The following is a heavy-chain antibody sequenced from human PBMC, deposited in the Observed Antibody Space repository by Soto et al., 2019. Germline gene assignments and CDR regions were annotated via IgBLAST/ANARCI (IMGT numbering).Heavy chain of an antibody. J-gene: IGHJ4*01. CDR1: GFKFSDYW. D-gene: IGHD2-21*01. CDR3: ARDAILFSRRDRPSRFDY. Sequence: GGSQRLSCEASGFKFSDYWMSWVRQAPGKGLEWVGNIKHDTSEAHYADSVMGRFTITRDNIKAFLFLQMRDLRADDTASYYCARDAILFSRRDRPSRFDY. V-gene: IGHV3-7*03. CDR2: IKHDTSEA.